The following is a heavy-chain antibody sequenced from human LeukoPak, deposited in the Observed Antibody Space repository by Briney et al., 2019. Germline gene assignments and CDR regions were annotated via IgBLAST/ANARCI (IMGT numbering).Heavy chain of an antibody. Sequence: GASVKVSCKASGYTFTGYYMHWVRQAPGQGLEWMGWINPNSGGTNYAQKFQGRVTMTRDTSISTAYMELSRLRSDDTAVYYCARGRLGYCSGGSCYRNWFDPWGQGTLVTVSS. V-gene: IGHV1-2*02. CDR2: INPNSGGT. CDR1: GYTFTGYY. D-gene: IGHD2-15*01. J-gene: IGHJ5*02. CDR3: ARGRLGYCSGGSCYRNWFDP.